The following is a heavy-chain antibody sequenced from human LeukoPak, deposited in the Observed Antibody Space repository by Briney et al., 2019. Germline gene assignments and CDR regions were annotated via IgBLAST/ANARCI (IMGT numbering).Heavy chain of an antibody. CDR3: ARGIYGGNSPTDY. CDR1: GFTFSSYA. J-gene: IGHJ4*02. V-gene: IGHV3-23*01. CDR2: ISGSGGST. D-gene: IGHD4-23*01. Sequence: PGGSLRLSCPASGFTFSSYAMSWVRQAPGKGLEWVSAISGSGGSTYYADSVKGRFTISRDNSKNTLYLQMNSLRAEDTAVYYCARGIYGGNSPTDYWGQGTLVTVSS.